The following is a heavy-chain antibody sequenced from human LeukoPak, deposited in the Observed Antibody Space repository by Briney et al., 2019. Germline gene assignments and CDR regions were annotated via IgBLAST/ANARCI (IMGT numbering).Heavy chain of an antibody. Sequence: ASVKVSCKASGYTFTSYYMHWVRQAPGQGLEWMGVINPSGGSTGYAQKFQGRVTMTRDTSTSTVYMELSSLRSEDTAVYYCARSYSSSWYFDYWGQGTLVTVSS. CDR2: INPSGGST. V-gene: IGHV1-46*01. CDR1: GYTFTSYY. D-gene: IGHD6-13*01. CDR3: ARSYSSSWYFDY. J-gene: IGHJ4*02.